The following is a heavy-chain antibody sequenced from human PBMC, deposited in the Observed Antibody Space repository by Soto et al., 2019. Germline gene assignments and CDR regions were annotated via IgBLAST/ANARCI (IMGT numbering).Heavy chain of an antibody. J-gene: IGHJ6*02. Sequence: SQTLSLTCTVSGGSISSYYWSWIRQPAGKGLEWIGRIYTSGSTNYNPSLKSRVTMSVDTSKNQFSLKLSSVTAADTAVYYCARDPHYDSSGYGMDVWGQGTTVTVSS. V-gene: IGHV4-4*07. D-gene: IGHD3-22*01. CDR2: IYTSGST. CDR3: ARDPHYDSSGYGMDV. CDR1: GGSISSYY.